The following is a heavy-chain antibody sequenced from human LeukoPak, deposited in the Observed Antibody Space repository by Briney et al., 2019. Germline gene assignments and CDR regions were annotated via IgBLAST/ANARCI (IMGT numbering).Heavy chain of an antibody. CDR2: IFTTGST. Sequence: SETLSLTCAVYGGSFSGYDWSWIRQPAGKGLEWIGRIFTTGSTNYNPSLQSRVTMSIDTSKKQFSMKLRSVTAADTAMYYCARGAGGYHHYFDYWGQGALVTVSS. V-gene: IGHV4-59*10. CDR3: ARGAGGYHHYFDY. CDR1: GGSFSGYD. J-gene: IGHJ4*02. D-gene: IGHD2-8*02.